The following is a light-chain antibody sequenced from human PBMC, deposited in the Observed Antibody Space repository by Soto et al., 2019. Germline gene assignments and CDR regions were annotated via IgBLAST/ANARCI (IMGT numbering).Light chain of an antibody. CDR2: GAS. Sequence: VLTQSPGTLSLSPGERATLSCRASQSVSSSYFAWYQQRFGQAPRLLIYGASSRATGIPDRFSGSGSGTDFTLTISRLETEDFAVYYCQQYGSSSWTFGQGTKVDIK. CDR3: QQYGSSSWT. CDR1: QSVSSSY. J-gene: IGKJ1*01. V-gene: IGKV3-20*01.